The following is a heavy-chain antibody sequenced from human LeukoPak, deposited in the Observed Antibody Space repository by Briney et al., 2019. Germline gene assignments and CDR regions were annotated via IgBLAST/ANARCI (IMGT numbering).Heavy chain of an antibody. CDR2: IHYSGRT. CDR1: GGSLSSSSYY. Sequence: PSQTLPLTCTVSGGSLSSSSYYWGWIRQPPGKGLEGTGRIHYSGRTSYNPSLKWRVTMSADTSKNNLSLAANCLTAADSAVYHGARLSGIRGFDPWGQGTLVTVSS. CDR3: ARLSGIRGFDP. J-gene: IGHJ5*02. V-gene: IGHV4-39*02. D-gene: IGHD3-10*01.